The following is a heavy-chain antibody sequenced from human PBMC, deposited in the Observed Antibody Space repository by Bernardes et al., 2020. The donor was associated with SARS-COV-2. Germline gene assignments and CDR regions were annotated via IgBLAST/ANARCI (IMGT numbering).Heavy chain of an antibody. V-gene: IGHV3-11*01. J-gene: IGHJ6*02. CDR1: GFTFSDSY. CDR3: VRGHDSSGYYPNRGGYYYGMDV. Sequence: GGSLRLSCAASGFTFSDSYMSWIRQAPGKGLEWVSFISSSGSTIYYADSVKGRFTISRDNARESLYLQMNSLTVDDTAVYRCVRGHDSSGYYPNRGGYYYGMDVWGQGTTVTVSS. D-gene: IGHD3-22*01. CDR2: ISSSGSTI.